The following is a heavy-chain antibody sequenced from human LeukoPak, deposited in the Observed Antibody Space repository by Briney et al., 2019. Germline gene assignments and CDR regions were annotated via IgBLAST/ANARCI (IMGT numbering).Heavy chain of an antibody. Sequence: ASVKVSCKASRGTFSSYAISWVRQAPGQGLEWMGGIIPIFGTANYAQKFQGRVTITADESTSTAYMELSSLRSEDTAVYYCARAALLWFGEFTYRPYYYYYMDVWGKGTTVTVSS. J-gene: IGHJ6*03. CDR3: ARAALLWFGEFTYRPYYYYYMDV. V-gene: IGHV1-69*13. CDR1: RGTFSSYA. D-gene: IGHD3-10*01. CDR2: IIPIFGTA.